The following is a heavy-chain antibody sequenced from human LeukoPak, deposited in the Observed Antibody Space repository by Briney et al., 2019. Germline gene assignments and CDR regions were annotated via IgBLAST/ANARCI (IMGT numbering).Heavy chain of an antibody. CDR3: AKDSRITMIVVPFDY. Sequence: GSLRLSCAASGFTFSSYWMSWVRQAPGKGLEWVANIKQDGSEKYYVDSVKGRFTISRDNAKNSLYLQMNSLRAEDTAVYYCAKDSRITMIVVPFDYWGQGTLVTVSS. CDR1: GFTFSSYW. J-gene: IGHJ4*02. CDR2: IKQDGSEK. D-gene: IGHD3-22*01. V-gene: IGHV3-7*01.